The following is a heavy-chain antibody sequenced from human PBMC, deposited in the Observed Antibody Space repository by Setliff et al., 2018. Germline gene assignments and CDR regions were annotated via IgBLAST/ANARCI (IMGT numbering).Heavy chain of an antibody. CDR2: VRSRINNFAT. CDR1: GFTFSRSA. V-gene: IGHV3-73*01. D-gene: IGHD4-17*01. Sequence: PGGSLRLSCAASGFTFSRSAIHWVRQASGKGLVWVGRVRSRINNFATAYDASVKGRFIISRDDSKNTAYLQMNSLKTEDTAVYYCASDIHNDYDYFDYWGQGIQVTVSS. CDR3: ASDIHNDYDYFDY. J-gene: IGHJ4*02.